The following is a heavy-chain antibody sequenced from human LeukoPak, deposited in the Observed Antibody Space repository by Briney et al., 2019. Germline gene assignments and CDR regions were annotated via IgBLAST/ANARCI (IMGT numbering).Heavy chain of an antibody. D-gene: IGHD3-22*01. J-gene: IGHJ4*01. V-gene: IGHV3-7*01. Sequence: GGSLRLSCAASGFTFSSYWMSWVGQAPGKWLEWEANIKQDGSEKYYVDSVKGRFTISRDNAKNSLYLQMNRLRAEDTAVYYCARDRRNYYDSSGYYDYWGHGTLVTVSS. CDR1: GFTFSSYW. CDR3: ARDRRNYYDSSGYYDY. CDR2: IKQDGSEK.